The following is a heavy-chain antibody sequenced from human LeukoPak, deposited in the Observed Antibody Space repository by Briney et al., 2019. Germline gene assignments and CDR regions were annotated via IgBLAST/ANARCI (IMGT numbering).Heavy chain of an antibody. Sequence: GGSLRLPCAASGFTFSSYGMHWVRQAPGKGLEWVAVIWYDGSNKYYADSVKGRFTISRDNSKNTLYLQMNSLRAEDTAVYYCALEYDAFDIWGQGTMVTVSS. D-gene: IGHD3-3*01. J-gene: IGHJ3*02. CDR2: IWYDGSNK. V-gene: IGHV3-33*01. CDR1: GFTFSSYG. CDR3: ALEYDAFDI.